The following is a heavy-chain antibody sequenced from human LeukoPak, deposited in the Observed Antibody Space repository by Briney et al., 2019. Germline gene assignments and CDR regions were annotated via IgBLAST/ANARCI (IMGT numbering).Heavy chain of an antibody. Sequence: ASVKVSCKASGGTFSSYAIGWVRQAPGQGLEWMGGIIPIFGTANYAQKFQGRVTITTDESTSTAYMELSSLRSEDTAVYYCARTVPAASYYYYYMDVWGKGTTVTVSS. CDR2: IIPIFGTA. V-gene: IGHV1-69*05. D-gene: IGHD2-2*01. CDR1: GGTFSSYA. J-gene: IGHJ6*03. CDR3: ARTVPAASYYYYYMDV.